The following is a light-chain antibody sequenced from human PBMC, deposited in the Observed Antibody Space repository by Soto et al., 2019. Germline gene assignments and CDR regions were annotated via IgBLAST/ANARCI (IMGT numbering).Light chain of an antibody. CDR3: QQYENLPT. J-gene: IGKJ5*01. CDR1: QGIGTW. CDR2: AAS. V-gene: IGKV1-12*01. Sequence: DIQMTQSPSSVSASVGDRVTITCRASQGIGTWLAWYQQKPGKGPNLLIYAASSLESGVPSRFSGSGSGTDFTLTISRLQPEDIATYYCQQYENLPTFGQGTRLEIK.